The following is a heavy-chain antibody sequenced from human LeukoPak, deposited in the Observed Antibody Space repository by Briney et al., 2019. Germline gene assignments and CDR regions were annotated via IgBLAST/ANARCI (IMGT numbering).Heavy chain of an antibody. D-gene: IGHD5-18*01. V-gene: IGHV4-59*01. J-gene: IGHJ3*02. Sequence: SETLSLACTVSGGSISSYYWSWIRQPPGKGLEWIGYIYYSGSTNYNPSLKSRVTILVDTSRNQFSLKLSSVTAADTAVYYCARGDSYGYGRAFDIWGQGTMVTVSS. CDR1: GGSISSYY. CDR3: ARGDSYGYGRAFDI. CDR2: IYYSGST.